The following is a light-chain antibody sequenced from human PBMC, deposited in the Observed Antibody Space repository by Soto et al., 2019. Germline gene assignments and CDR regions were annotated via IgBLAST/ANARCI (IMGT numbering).Light chain of an antibody. J-gene: IGKJ4*01. CDR3: QQYNDWPLT. CDR2: DIS. CDR1: QSVSSN. Sequence: EIVMTQSPATLSVSPGERATLSCRASQSVSSNLAWYQQKPGQAPSLLIYDISARATGIPTRFSGSGSGTEFTLTISSLQSEDFAVAYCQQYNDWPLTFGGGTKVEIK. V-gene: IGKV3D-15*01.